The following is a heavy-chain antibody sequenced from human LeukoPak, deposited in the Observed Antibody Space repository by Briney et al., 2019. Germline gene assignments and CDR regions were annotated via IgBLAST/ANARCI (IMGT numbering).Heavy chain of an antibody. V-gene: IGHV4-30-2*01. D-gene: IGHD6-19*01. J-gene: IGHJ4*02. CDR3: ARDVGTSGWYTFDY. CDR1: GGSISSGGYS. CDR2: IYHSGST. Sequence: SETLSLTCAVSGGSISSGGYSWSWIRQPPGKGLEWIGYIYHSGSTYYNPSLKSRVTISVDRSKNQFSLHLTSVTPEDTAVYYCARDVGTSGWYTFDYWGQGTLVTVSS.